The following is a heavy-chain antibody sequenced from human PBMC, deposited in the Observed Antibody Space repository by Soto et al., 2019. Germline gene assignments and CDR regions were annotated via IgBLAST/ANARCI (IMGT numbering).Heavy chain of an antibody. CDR1: GFTVTSNY. Sequence: XVSLRLSCAASGFTVTSNYLSWVRQAPGKGLEWVSVFYSGGSTYYADSVKGRFTISRDNSNNALWLQMNSLRDEDTAVYYCATRVGTTGRYYFDTWGQGTLVTVSS. D-gene: IGHD4-17*01. V-gene: IGHV3-53*01. CDR3: ATRVGTTGRYYFDT. J-gene: IGHJ4*02. CDR2: FYSGGST.